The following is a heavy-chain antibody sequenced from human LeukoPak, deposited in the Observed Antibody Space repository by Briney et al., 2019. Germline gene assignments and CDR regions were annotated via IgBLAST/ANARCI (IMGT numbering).Heavy chain of an antibody. V-gene: IGHV1-2*02. D-gene: IGHD4-11*01. Sequence: EASVKVSCKASGYTFTGYDMHWVRQAPGQGLEWMGWINPNSGGTNYAQDFHGRVTMTRDTSISTAYMELSRLRSDDTAVYYCATPGGLDSNYIVNYWGQGTLVTVSS. CDR1: GYTFTGYD. J-gene: IGHJ4*02. CDR2: INPNSGGT. CDR3: ATPGGLDSNYIVNY.